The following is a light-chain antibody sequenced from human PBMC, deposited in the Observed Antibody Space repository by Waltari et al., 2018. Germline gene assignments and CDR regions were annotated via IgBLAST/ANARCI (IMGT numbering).Light chain of an antibody. CDR3: CSYGSSSSWV. V-gene: IGLV2-23*02. Sequence: QSALTQPASVSGSPGQSITIPCSGTSSDVGSYNLVPWYQHHPGKAPKLIIFEVSKRPSGVPNRFSASKSGNTASLTVSGLQAEDEADYYCCSYGSSSSWVFGGGTKLTVL. CDR1: SSDVGSYNL. J-gene: IGLJ3*02. CDR2: EVS.